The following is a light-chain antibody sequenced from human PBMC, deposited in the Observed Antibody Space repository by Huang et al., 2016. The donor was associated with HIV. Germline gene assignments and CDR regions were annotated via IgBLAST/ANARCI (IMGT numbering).Light chain of an antibody. CDR3: QQRSNWHPLS. V-gene: IGKV3D-11*02. CDR1: QSVSSY. J-gene: IGKJ4*01. Sequence: EIVLTQSPATLSLSPGERATLSCRASQSVSSYLAWYQQQPGQAPRLLIYDASNRATGSPARFSGSGPGKDFTLTISSLEPEDFAVYYCQQRSNWHPLSFGGGTKVEMK. CDR2: DAS.